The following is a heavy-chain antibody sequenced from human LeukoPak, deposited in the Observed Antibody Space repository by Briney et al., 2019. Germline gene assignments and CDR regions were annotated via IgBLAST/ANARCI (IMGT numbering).Heavy chain of an antibody. J-gene: IGHJ4*02. CDR3: AAGIVGATYYFDY. V-gene: IGHV3-23*01. CDR1: GFFFDKFA. CDR2: ISGSGGST. D-gene: IGHD1-26*01. Sequence: PGGSLRLSCAASGFFFDKFAMSWVRQAPGKGLEWVSGISGSGGSTYYADSVKGRFTISRDNSKNTLYLQMNSLRAEDTAVYYCAAGIVGATYYFDYWGQGTLVTVSS.